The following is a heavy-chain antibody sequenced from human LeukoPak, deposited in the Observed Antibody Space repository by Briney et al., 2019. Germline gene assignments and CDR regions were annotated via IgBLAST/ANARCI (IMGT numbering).Heavy chain of an antibody. D-gene: IGHD3-10*01. J-gene: IGHJ4*02. CDR2: FSVSGGNT. CDR3: AKQSGTWRGEYYFDY. V-gene: IGHV3-23*01. CDR1: GFTFSSSA. Sequence: PGGSLRLSCAASGFTFSSSAMSWVRQAPGKGLEWVSGFSVSGGNTLYADSVKGRFTISRDNSKNTVYLQMNSLRAEDTAVYYCAKQSGTWRGEYYFDYWGQGTLVTVSS.